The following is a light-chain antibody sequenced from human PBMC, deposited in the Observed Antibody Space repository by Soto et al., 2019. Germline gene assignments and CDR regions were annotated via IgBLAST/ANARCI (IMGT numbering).Light chain of an antibody. CDR2: EVN. Sequence: QSALTQPASVSGSPGQSITISCTGSSSDIGSYDFVSWYQQYPGQAPKLAIFEVNKRHSGISDRFSGAKAGNTASLTISGLQADDEAVYYCCAYAGSSTLVFGGGTKVTVL. CDR1: SSDIGSYDF. J-gene: IGLJ2*01. CDR3: CAYAGSSTLV. V-gene: IGLV2-23*02.